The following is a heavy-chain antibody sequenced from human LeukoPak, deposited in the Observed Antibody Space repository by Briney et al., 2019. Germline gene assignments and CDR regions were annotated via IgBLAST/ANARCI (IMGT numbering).Heavy chain of an antibody. Sequence: PGGSLRLSCAASVFTFSSYSMNWVRQAPGKGLEWVSSISSSSSYIYYADSVQGRFTISRDNAKNSLYLQMNSLRAEDTAVYYCARDGRQDSSGYYYIYWGQGTLVTVSS. CDR3: ARDGRQDSSGYYYIY. V-gene: IGHV3-21*01. J-gene: IGHJ4*02. D-gene: IGHD3-22*01. CDR2: ISSSSSYI. CDR1: VFTFSSYS.